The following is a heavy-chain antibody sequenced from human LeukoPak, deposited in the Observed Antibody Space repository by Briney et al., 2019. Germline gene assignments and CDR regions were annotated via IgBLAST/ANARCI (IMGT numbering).Heavy chain of an antibody. CDR3: ARDTLTYYYDSSGYEVYYYYGMDV. CDR2: IYYSGST. V-gene: IGHV4-59*01. D-gene: IGHD3-22*01. J-gene: IGHJ6*02. Sequence: SETLSLTCTVSGGSISSYYWSWIRQPPGKGLEWIGYIYYSGSTNYNPSLKSRVTISVDTSKNQFSLKPSSVTAADTAVYYCARDTLTYYYDSSGYEVYYYYGMDVWGQGTTVTVSS. CDR1: GGSISSYY.